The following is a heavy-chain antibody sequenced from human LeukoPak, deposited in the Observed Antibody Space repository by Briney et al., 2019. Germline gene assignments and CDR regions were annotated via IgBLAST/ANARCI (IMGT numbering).Heavy chain of an antibody. CDR2: IDSSDSSGPAD. CDR1: GFTFSNHE. V-gene: IGHV3-48*03. J-gene: IGHJ3*02. Sequence: GGSLRLSCVASGFTFSNHEMSWVRQAPGKGLEWISYIDSSDSSGPADSYADSVKGRFTISRDNAKNSLHLQMDSLRAEDTAVYFCAREPTYDILTSDAFDIWGQGTMVTVSS. CDR3: AREPTYDILTSDAFDI. D-gene: IGHD3-9*01.